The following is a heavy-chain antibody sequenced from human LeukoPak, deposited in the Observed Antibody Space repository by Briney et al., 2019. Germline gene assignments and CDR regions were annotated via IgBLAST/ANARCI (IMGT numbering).Heavy chain of an antibody. Sequence: SETLSLICTVSGGSISSGDYYWTWIRQPPGKGLEWIGYIFYTGNTYYNPSLKSRVIISVDRSKNQFSLNLSSVTAADTAVYYCARDLHGFGAFDIWGQGTMVTVSS. CDR1: GGSISSGDYY. V-gene: IGHV4-30-4*01. CDR2: IFYTGNT. J-gene: IGHJ3*02. CDR3: ARDLHGFGAFDI. D-gene: IGHD3-16*01.